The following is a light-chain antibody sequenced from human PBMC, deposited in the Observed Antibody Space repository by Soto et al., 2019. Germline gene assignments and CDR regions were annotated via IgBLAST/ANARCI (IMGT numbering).Light chain of an antibody. J-gene: IGKJ5*01. CDR3: QQYANLPLT. Sequence: DIQMTQSPASLSASVGDRVTITCEASQDINNYLNWYHQKPGKAPKLLISDASNLETGVPSRFSGSGSGTHFTLTIRSLQPEDIATYYCQQYANLPLTFGGGTRLEIK. CDR1: QDINNY. CDR2: DAS. V-gene: IGKV1-33*01.